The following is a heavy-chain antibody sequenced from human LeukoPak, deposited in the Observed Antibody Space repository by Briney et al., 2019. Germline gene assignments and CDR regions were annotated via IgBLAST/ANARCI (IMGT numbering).Heavy chain of an antibody. CDR3: ARVIGPGSSIDY. D-gene: IGHD3-10*01. J-gene: IGHJ4*02. V-gene: IGHV4-31*03. CDR2: IYHTGST. Sequence: SQTLSLTCTVSGTSISSGGYYWSWIRQHPGKGLECIAYIYHTGSTYYNPSLKSRVIISVDTSQNQFSLTLSSVTAADTAAYYCARVIGPGSSIDYWGQRTQVTVSS. CDR1: GTSISSGGYY.